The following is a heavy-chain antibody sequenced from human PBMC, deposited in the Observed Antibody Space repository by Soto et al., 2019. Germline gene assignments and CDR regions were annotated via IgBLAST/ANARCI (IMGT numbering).Heavy chain of an antibody. CDR2: IFSNDEK. CDR3: ARIDDSSGYLNWFDP. CDR1: GFSLSNARMG. V-gene: IGHV2-26*01. D-gene: IGHD3-22*01. J-gene: IGHJ5*02. Sequence: QVTLKESGPVLVKPTETLTLTCTVSGFSLSNARMGVSWIRQPPGKALEWLAHIFSNDEKSYSTSLKSRLTISKDTSKSHVVLTMTNMDPVDTATYYCARIDDSSGYLNWFDPWGQGTLVTVSS.